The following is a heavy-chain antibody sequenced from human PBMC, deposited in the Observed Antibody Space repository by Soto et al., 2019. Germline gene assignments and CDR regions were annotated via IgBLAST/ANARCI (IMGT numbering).Heavy chain of an antibody. J-gene: IGHJ4*02. Sequence: GGSLRLACAASGFTFNIYGMHWVRQAPDKGLEWVALISYDGSNQYYADSVKGRFTISRDNSKNTLFLQMNSLRADDTAVYYCAKDQASGQGSFDSWGQGTLVTVSS. CDR3: AKDQASGQGSFDS. CDR2: ISYDGSNQ. V-gene: IGHV3-30*18. CDR1: GFTFNIYG.